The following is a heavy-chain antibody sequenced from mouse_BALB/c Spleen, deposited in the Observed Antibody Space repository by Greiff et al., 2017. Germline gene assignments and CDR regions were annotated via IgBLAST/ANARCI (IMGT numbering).Heavy chain of an antibody. Sequence: QVQLQQPGAELVRPGASVKLSCKASGYTFTSYWINWVKQRPGQGLEWIGNIYPSDSYTNYNEKFKGKATLTADKSSSTAYMQLSSLTSDDSAVYFCASKNYGKGNYYAMDYWGQGTSVTVSS. D-gene: IGHD2-1*01. CDR3: ASKNYGKGNYYAMDY. J-gene: IGHJ4*01. V-gene: IGHV1-69*02. CDR2: IYPSDSYT. CDR1: GYTFTSYW.